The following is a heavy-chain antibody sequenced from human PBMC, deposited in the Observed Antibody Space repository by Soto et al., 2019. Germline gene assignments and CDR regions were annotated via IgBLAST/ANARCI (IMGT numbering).Heavy chain of an antibody. CDR1: GDSFSGYY. CDR3: ARRIAKSVVVFDS. CDR2: VDHSGSA. J-gene: IGHJ4*02. Sequence: QEQVQQWGAGLLKPSETLSLTCAVHGDSFSGYYWSWIRQSPGKGLEWIGEVDHSGSANYNPSLTSRVRMSLDTSSQQVSLKLRSVTAADTAVYYCARRIAKSVVVFDSWGQGTLVTVSS. D-gene: IGHD2-21*01. V-gene: IGHV4-34*01.